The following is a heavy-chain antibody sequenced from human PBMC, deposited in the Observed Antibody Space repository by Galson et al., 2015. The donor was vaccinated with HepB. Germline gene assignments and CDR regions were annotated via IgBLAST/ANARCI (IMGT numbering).Heavy chain of an antibody. CDR3: MTEGFWSGHYSDY. V-gene: IGHV3-15*01. D-gene: IGHD3-3*01. Sequence: SLRLSCAASGFTFTNAWMTWVRHTPGKGLEWVGRIKGKTEGGTADSAAPVKGRFTISRDDSKNMLYLQMNNLKTEDTAVYYCMTEGFWSGHYSDYWGQGTLVTVSS. J-gene: IGHJ4*02. CDR1: GFTFTNAW. CDR2: IKGKTEGGTA.